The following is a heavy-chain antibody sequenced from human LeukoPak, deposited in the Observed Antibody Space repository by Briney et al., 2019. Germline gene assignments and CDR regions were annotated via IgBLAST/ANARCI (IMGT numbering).Heavy chain of an antibody. D-gene: IGHD6-13*01. CDR3: ARWASIIYDSNWYAPLDY. CDR2: IIPNLGTA. J-gene: IGHJ4*02. CDR1: GYTFTGYY. Sequence: ASVKVSCKASGYTFTGYYMRWVRQAPGQGLEWMGRIIPNLGTANYAQSFQGRVTITADKSTSTAYMELSSLRSEDTAVYFCARWASIIYDSNWYAPLDYWGQGTLVTVSS. V-gene: IGHV1-69*08.